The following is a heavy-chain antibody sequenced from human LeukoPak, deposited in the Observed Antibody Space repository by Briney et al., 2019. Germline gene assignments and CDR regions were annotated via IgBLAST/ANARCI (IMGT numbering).Heavy chain of an antibody. CDR1: GGSISSSSYY. J-gene: IGHJ4*02. Sequence: SETLSLTCTVSGGSISSSSYYWGWIRQPPGKGLEWIGSIYYSGSTYYNPSLKSRVTISVDTSKNQFSLKLSSVTAADTAVYYCARLQRGSGWYPVEYWGQGTLVTVSS. V-gene: IGHV4-39*01. D-gene: IGHD6-19*01. CDR2: IYYSGST. CDR3: ARLQRGSGWYPVEY.